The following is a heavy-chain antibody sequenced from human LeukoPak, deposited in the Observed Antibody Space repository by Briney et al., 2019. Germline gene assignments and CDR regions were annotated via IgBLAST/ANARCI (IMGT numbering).Heavy chain of an antibody. CDR1: GYTFTSYA. Sequence: ASVKVSCKASGYTFTSYAMHWVRQAPGQRLEWMGWINAGNGNTKYAQNVKGRFTITRDTSASTAYMELSSLRSEDAAVYYCARAIYSSGALRFDYWGQGTLVTVSS. CDR2: INAGNGNT. D-gene: IGHD6-19*01. V-gene: IGHV1-3*01. J-gene: IGHJ4*02. CDR3: ARAIYSSGALRFDY.